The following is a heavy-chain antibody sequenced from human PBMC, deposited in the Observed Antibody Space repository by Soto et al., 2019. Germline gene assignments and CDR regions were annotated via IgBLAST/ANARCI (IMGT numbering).Heavy chain of an antibody. Sequence: QVQLVESGGGVVQPGRSLRLSCAASGFTFTNYAMHWVRQAPGKGLEWVAVISYDGSNTYYADSVKGRFTISRDNSNDTLELQMNRLRAEDTAVYYCAKRGDLGFYLDYWGQGTLVTVSS. CDR2: ISYDGSNT. V-gene: IGHV3-30*18. J-gene: IGHJ4*02. CDR3: AKRGDLGFYLDY. D-gene: IGHD1-26*01. CDR1: GFTFTNYA.